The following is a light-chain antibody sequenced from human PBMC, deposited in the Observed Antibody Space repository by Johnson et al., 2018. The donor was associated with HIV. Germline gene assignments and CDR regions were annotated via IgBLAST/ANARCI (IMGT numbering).Light chain of an antibody. J-gene: IGLJ1*01. V-gene: IGLV1-51*01. CDR3: GTWDTSLSGGV. CDR2: DYD. CDR1: SSNIGKNY. Sequence: QSVLTQPPSVSAAPGQKVTISCSGSSSNIGKNYVSWYQLLPGTAPKLLIYDYDKRPSGIPDRFSVSKSGTSATLGITGLQTGDEAGYYCGTWDTSLSGGVFGTGTKGTVL.